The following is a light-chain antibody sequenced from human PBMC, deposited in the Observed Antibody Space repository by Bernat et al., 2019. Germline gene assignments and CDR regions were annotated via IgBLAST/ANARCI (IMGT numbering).Light chain of an antibody. CDR2: DVS. CDR1: GNDLGAYNS. V-gene: IGLV2-14*03. CDR3: SSYTSSSTLEVV. Sequence: QSALTQPASVSGSPGQSITISCTGTGNDLGAYNSLSWHQQYPGKAPKLMIYDVSNRPSGVSNRFSGSKSGNTASLTISGLQAEDEADYYCSSYTSSSTLEVVFGGGTKLTVL. J-gene: IGLJ2*01.